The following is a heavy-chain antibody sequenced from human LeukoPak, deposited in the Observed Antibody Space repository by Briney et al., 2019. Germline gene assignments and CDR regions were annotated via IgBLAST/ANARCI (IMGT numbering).Heavy chain of an antibody. V-gene: IGHV3-66*02. CDR2: IYSGGST. Sequence: PGGSLRLSCAASGFIFSNYAMSWVRQAPGKGLEWVSVIYSGGSTYYADSVKGRFTISRDNSKNTLYLQMNSLRAEDTAVYYCARDPDYDSSGYQPGVFDYWGQGTLVTVSS. D-gene: IGHD3-22*01. CDR3: ARDPDYDSSGYQPGVFDY. J-gene: IGHJ4*02. CDR1: GFIFSNYA.